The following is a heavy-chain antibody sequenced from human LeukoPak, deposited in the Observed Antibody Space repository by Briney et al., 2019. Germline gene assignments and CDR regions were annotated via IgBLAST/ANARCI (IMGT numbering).Heavy chain of an antibody. D-gene: IGHD3-10*01. V-gene: IGHV1-18*01. CDR2: ISAYNGNT. CDR3: AREGRYYYYYMDV. J-gene: IGHJ6*03. Sequence: ASVKVSCKASGYTFSSNGISWVRQAPGQGLEWMGWISAYNGNTYYAQKFQGRVTMTTDTSTDTAYMELRSLRSDDTAVYYCAREGRYYYYYMDVWGKGTTVTVSS. CDR1: GYTFSSNG.